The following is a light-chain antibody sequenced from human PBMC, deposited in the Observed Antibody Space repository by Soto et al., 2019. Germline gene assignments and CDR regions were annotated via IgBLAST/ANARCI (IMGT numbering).Light chain of an antibody. Sequence: EIVLTQSPANLSVSPGEGATLSCRASQSVSSYLAWYQQKPGQAPRLLIYDASNRATGIPARFSGSGSGTDFTLTISSLEPEDFAVYYCQQSINWPLTFGGGTKVDIK. CDR3: QQSINWPLT. J-gene: IGKJ4*01. CDR1: QSVSSY. V-gene: IGKV3-11*01. CDR2: DAS.